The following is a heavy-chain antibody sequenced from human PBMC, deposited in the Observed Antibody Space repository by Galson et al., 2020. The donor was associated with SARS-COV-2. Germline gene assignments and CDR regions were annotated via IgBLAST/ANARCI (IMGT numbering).Heavy chain of an antibody. D-gene: IGHD3-10*01. J-gene: IGHJ6*02. V-gene: IGHV3-48*01. CDR3: ARGELLLWDEPGPNGDGMDV. CDR2: ISSSSSTI. Sequence: GGSLRLSCAASGFTFSSYSMNWVRQAPGKGLEWVSYISSSSSTIYYADSVKGRFTISRDNAKNSLYLQMNSLRAEDTAVYYCARGELLLWDEPGPNGDGMDVWGQGTTVTVSS. CDR1: GFTFSSYS.